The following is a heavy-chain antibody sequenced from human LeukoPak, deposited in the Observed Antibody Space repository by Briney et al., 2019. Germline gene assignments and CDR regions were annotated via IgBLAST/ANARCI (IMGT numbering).Heavy chain of an antibody. CDR2: ISYDGSNK. V-gene: IGHV3-30*18. D-gene: IGHD5-18*01. CDR3: AKVRGRGYSYDFDY. CDR1: GFTFSSYG. J-gene: IGHJ4*02. Sequence: HSGGSLRLSCAASGFTFSSYGMHWVRQAPGKGLEWVAVISYDGSNKYYADSVEGRFTISRDNSKNTLYLQMNSLRAEDTAVYYCAKVRGRGYSYDFDYWGQGTLVTVSS.